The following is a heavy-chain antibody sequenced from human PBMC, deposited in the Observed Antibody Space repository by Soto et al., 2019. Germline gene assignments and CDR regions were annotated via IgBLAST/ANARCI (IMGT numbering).Heavy chain of an antibody. CDR3: SIGSWSAETFDV. CDR2: IIPMVTVT. D-gene: IGHD2-2*01. J-gene: IGHJ3*01. CDR1: GGAFNTYT. V-gene: IGHV1-69*02. Sequence: SVKVSWKAAGGAFNTYTLIWVRQAPGHGLEWMGRIIPMVTVTNSAQKFQGRLTLTADKSTGTAFMELTSLRSDDTAVHYCSIGSWSAETFDVWGQGTMVTVSS.